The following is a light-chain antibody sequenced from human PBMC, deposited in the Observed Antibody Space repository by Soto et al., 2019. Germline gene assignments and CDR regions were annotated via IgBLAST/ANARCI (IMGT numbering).Light chain of an antibody. Sequence: QRVLTQPPAVYGAPGQRVSISCSGNTSNIGANFDVNWYQQFPGAAPKLLISVNTNRPSGVPDRFSASKSGTSASLAITGLQAEDEADYYCQSYDNRLGGSRVFGGGTKLTVL. CDR2: VNT. CDR3: QSYDNRLGGSRV. V-gene: IGLV1-40*01. J-gene: IGLJ3*02. CDR1: TSNIGANFD.